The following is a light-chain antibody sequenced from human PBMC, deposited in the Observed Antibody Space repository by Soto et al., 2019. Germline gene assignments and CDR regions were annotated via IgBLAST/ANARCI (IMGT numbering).Light chain of an antibody. Sequence: DIQMTQSPSSVSASVGDRVTITCRASQDISNYLAWYHQKPGKAPNLLIYTASSLQSGVPSKFSGSGSGTDFTLTISSLQPEDFATYYCQQTNSVPLTFGGGTKVEIK. CDR2: TAS. CDR1: QDISNY. CDR3: QQTNSVPLT. J-gene: IGKJ4*01. V-gene: IGKV1-12*01.